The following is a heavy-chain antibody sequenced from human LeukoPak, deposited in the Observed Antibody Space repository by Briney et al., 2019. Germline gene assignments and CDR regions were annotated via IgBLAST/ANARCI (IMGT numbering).Heavy chain of an antibody. CDR1: GFTFSSYS. D-gene: IGHD3-10*01. Sequence: GGSLRLSCAASGFTFSSYSMNWVRQAPGKGLEWVSSISSSSSYIYYADSVKGRFTISRDNAKNSLYLQMNSLRAEDTAVYYCARDGSKGLLLYKYFDYWGEGTLVTVSS. V-gene: IGHV3-21*01. CDR3: ARDGSKGLLLYKYFDY. J-gene: IGHJ4*02. CDR2: ISSSSSYI.